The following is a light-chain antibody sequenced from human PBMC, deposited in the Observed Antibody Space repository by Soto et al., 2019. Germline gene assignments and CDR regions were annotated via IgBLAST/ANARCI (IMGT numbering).Light chain of an antibody. CDR1: QSFLYSSNNKNY. CDR3: QQYYNTPLT. CDR2: WAS. Sequence: DIVMTQSPDSLAVSLGERATINCKSSQSFLYSSNNKNYLAWYQQKPGQPPKLLIYWASTRESGVPDRFSGSGSGTDFTLTISSLQAEDVAVYYCQQYYNTPLTFGGGTKVDIK. J-gene: IGKJ4*01. V-gene: IGKV4-1*01.